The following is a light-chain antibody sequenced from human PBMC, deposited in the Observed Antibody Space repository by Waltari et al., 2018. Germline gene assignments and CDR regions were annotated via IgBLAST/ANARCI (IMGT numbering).Light chain of an antibody. CDR2: KDR. CDR3: QSADSSGTFYV. J-gene: IGLJ1*01. Sequence: YELTQPPSVSVSPGQPARITCSGDVLPKQYSYWYQQKPGQAPVLVIYKDRERPSGIPERFSGSSSGTTVTLTISGVLAEDEADYYCQSADSSGTFYVFGTGTKVTVL. V-gene: IGLV3-25*03. CDR1: VLPKQY.